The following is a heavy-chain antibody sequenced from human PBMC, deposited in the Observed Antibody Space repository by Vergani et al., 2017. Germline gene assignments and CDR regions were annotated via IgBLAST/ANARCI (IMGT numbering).Heavy chain of an antibody. CDR1: GFSFGDYA. V-gene: IGHV3-49*04. CDR3: SRGRGYSFGYSDY. J-gene: IGHJ4*02. D-gene: IGHD5-18*01. Sequence: EVQLVESGGGLVPPARSLRLSCAASGFSFGDYAMTWVRQAPGQGLAWVAFIRNKAYGGTTEYAASVKGRFTISRDDSKRLAYLQLSGLKTEDTAVYFCSRGRGYSFGYSDYWGQGTLVTVSS. CDR2: IRNKAYGGTT.